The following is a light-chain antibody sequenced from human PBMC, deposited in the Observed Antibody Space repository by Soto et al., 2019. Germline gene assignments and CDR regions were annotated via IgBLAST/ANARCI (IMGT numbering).Light chain of an antibody. CDR2: GNT. V-gene: IGLV1-40*01. J-gene: IGLJ2*01. CDR3: QSYDSSLSGSL. CDR1: SSNIGTRYD. Sequence: QPVLTQPPSVSGAPGQRVNISCTGTSSNIGTRYDVHWYQQVPGAAPKLLIYGNTNRPSGVPDRFSASKSGTSASLAITGLRAEDEADYYCQSYDSSLSGSLFGGGTKLTVL.